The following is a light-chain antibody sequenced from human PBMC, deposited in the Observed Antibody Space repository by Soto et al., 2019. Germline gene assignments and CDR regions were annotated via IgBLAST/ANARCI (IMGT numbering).Light chain of an antibody. CDR1: QGIINN. V-gene: IGKV1-17*01. CDR2: GTS. J-gene: IGKJ1*01. CDR3: LQHDTYPRT. Sequence: DIQMTQSPSSLFASVGDRVTITCLASQGIINNLGWYQQKPWKAPKRLIYGTSNLQYGAPSRFSGSGSGTEFTLTITSLQPEDFATYYCLQHDTYPRTFGQGTTVDIK.